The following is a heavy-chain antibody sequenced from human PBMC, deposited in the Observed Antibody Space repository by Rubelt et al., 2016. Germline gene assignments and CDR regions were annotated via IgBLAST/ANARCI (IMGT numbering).Heavy chain of an antibody. CDR3: AGGITIFGVASGYFDY. V-gene: IGHV4-59*01. Sequence: QVQLQESGPGLVKPSETLSLTCTVSGGSISSYYWSWIRQPPGKGLEWIGSIYYSGSPNYNPPLKSRVTISVDTSKNQCSLKLSSVTAADTAVYYCAGGITIFGVASGYFDYWGQGTLVTVSS. J-gene: IGHJ4*02. D-gene: IGHD3-3*01. CDR1: GGSISSYY. CDR2: IYYSGSP.